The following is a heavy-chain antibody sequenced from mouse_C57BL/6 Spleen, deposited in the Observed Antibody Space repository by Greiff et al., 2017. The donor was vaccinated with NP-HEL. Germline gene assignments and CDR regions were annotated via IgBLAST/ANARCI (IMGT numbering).Heavy chain of an antibody. D-gene: IGHD4-1*01. V-gene: IGHV7-3*01. Sequence: EVQLVESGGGLVQPGGSLSLSCAASGFTFTGYYMSWVRQPPGQALEWLGFIRNKANGYTTEYSASVKGRFTISRDNSQSIRYRQMNALRSEDSATYYCARYFTGTYFDYWGKGTTLTVSS. J-gene: IGHJ2*01. CDR1: GFTFTGYY. CDR3: ARYFTGTYFDY. CDR2: IRNKANGYTT.